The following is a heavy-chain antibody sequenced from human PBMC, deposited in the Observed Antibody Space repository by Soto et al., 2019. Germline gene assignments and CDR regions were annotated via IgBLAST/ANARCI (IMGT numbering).Heavy chain of an antibody. Sequence: EVQLLESGGGLVQPGGSLRLSCAASGFTFSSYAMSWVRQAPGKGLEWVSAISGSGGSTYYADSVKGRFTISRDNSKNTLYLKMNSLRAEDTAVYYCAKHWRFGELLSWFDPWGQGTLVTVSS. CDR1: GFTFSSYA. CDR2: ISGSGGST. V-gene: IGHV3-23*01. J-gene: IGHJ5*02. D-gene: IGHD3-10*01. CDR3: AKHWRFGELLSWFDP.